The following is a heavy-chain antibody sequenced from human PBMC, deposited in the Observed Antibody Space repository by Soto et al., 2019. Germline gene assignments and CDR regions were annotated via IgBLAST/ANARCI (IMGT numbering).Heavy chain of an antibody. CDR3: ARGGSMTVAVKIAFDI. D-gene: IGHD3-22*01. J-gene: IGHJ3*02. CDR1: GYIFTGHY. CDR2: ISPNNGDT. V-gene: IGHV1-2*02. Sequence: ASVKVSCKTSGYIFTGHYLHWLRQAPGQGLEWMGWISPNNGDTDYAQKFQGRVTMTRETSMNTAYMDLSGLTFDDTAVYYCARGGSMTVAVKIAFDICGQGTMVTVSS.